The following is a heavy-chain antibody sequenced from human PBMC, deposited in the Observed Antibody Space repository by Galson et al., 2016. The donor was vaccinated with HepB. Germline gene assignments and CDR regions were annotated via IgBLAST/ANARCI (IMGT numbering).Heavy chain of an antibody. CDR2: TYYRSKWYY. Sequence: CAISGDSVSGNRVSWNWIRQSPSRGLEWLGRTYYRSKWYYDSAVPVKSRIMINPDTSRNLLSLQLNSVTPEDSAVYFCARGGFGAEVADFHYWGQGSLVTVSS. J-gene: IGHJ4*02. CDR1: GDSVSGNRVS. CDR3: ARGGFGAEVADFHY. D-gene: IGHD6-19*01. V-gene: IGHV6-1*01.